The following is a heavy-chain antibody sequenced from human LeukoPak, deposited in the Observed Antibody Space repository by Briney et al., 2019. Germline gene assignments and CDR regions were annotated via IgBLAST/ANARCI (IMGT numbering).Heavy chain of an antibody. CDR3: ARGYYYDSSGYSFDY. J-gene: IGHJ4*02. V-gene: IGHV1-2*02. Sequence: ASVKVSCKASGYTVTGYYMHWVRQAPGQGLEWMGWINPNSGGTNYAQKFQGRVTMTRDTSISTAYMELSSLRSEDTAVYYCARGYYYDSSGYSFDYWGQGTLVTVSS. D-gene: IGHD3-22*01. CDR1: GYTVTGYY. CDR2: INPNSGGT.